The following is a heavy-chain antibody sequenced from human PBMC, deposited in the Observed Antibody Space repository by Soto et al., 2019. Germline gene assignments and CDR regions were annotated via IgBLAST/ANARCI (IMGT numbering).Heavy chain of an antibody. Sequence: EVQLVESGGGLVQPGGSLRLSCAASGFTFSSYSMNWVRQAPGKGLEWVSYISSSSSTIYYADSVKGRFTISRENAKNSLYLQMNSLRDEDTAVYYCARGEGDYVWGSYRTYNWFDPWGQGTLVTVSS. CDR1: GFTFSSYS. V-gene: IGHV3-48*02. J-gene: IGHJ5*02. CDR3: ARGEGDYVWGSYRTYNWFDP. D-gene: IGHD3-16*02. CDR2: ISSSSSTI.